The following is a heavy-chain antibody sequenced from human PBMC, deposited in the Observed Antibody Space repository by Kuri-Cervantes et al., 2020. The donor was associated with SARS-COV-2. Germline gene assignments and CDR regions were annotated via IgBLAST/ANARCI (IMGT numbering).Heavy chain of an antibody. V-gene: IGHV4-4*02. CDR3: ARELGYSSAWSQGDYFDN. CDR2: IFVSGTR. Sequence: SETLSLTCAVSGVSISSSYWWSWVRQTPAKGLEWIGEIFVSGTRNYNPSLKSRVAISLDKSKNQISLRLTSVTAADSAVYYCARELGYSSAWSQGDYFDNWGQGTLVTVSS. CDR1: GVSISSSYW. J-gene: IGHJ4*02. D-gene: IGHD6-19*01.